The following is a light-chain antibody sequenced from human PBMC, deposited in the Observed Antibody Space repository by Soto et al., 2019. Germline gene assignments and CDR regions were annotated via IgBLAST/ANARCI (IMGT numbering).Light chain of an antibody. Sequence: QSALTQPASVSGSPGRSITISCTGTSSDVGAYNYVSWYQQYPGKAPKLMIYDVSNRPSGVYNRFSGSKSGNTASLTISGLQAEDEADYYCSSYTSSSTPLFGGGTKVTVL. CDR1: SSDVGAYNY. J-gene: IGLJ2*01. CDR3: SSYTSSSTPL. V-gene: IGLV2-14*01. CDR2: DVS.